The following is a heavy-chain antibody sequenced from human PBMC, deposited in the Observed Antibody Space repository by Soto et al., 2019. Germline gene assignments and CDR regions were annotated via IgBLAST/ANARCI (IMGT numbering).Heavy chain of an antibody. V-gene: IGHV4-31*03. CDR3: ARALGRDWYFDL. J-gene: IGHJ2*01. D-gene: IGHD1-26*01. CDR2: IYYSGST. CDR1: GGSISSGGYY. Sequence: QVQLQESGPGLVKPSQTLSLTCTVSGGSISSGGYYWGWIRQHPGKGLEWIGYIYYSGSTYYNPSLKSRVTISVDTSKNQFSLKLSSVTAADTAVYYCARALGRDWYFDLWGRGTLVTVSS.